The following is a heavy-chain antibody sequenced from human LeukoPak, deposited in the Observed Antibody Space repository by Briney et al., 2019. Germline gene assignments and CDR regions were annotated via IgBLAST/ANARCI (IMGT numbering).Heavy chain of an antibody. CDR3: AKASTFSGSPVDY. CDR1: GFTFCSYA. Sequence: GGSLRLSCAASGFTFCSYAMSWVRQAPGKGLEWFSAISGSGGSTYYADSVKGRFTISRDNSKNTLSLQMNSLRADDTAVYYCAKASTFSGSPVDYWGQGTLVTVSS. CDR2: ISGSGGST. D-gene: IGHD1-26*01. V-gene: IGHV3-23*01. J-gene: IGHJ4*02.